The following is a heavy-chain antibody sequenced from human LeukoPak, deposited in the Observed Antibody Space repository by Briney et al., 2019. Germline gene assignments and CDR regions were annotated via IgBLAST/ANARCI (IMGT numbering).Heavy chain of an antibody. J-gene: IGHJ6*03. CDR3: AKLGGYYYYYYMDV. Sequence: PGGSLRLSCAASGFTFSSYAMSWVRQAPGKGLEWVSAIRGSGGSTYYADSVKGRFTISRDNSKNTLYLQMNSLRAEDTAVYYCAKLGGYYYYYYMDVWGKGTTVTISS. CDR1: GFTFSSYA. V-gene: IGHV3-23*01. CDR2: IRGSGGST. D-gene: IGHD3-16*01.